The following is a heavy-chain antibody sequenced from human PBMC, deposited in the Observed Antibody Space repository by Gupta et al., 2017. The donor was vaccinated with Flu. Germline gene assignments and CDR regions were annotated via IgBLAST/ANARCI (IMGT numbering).Heavy chain of an antibody. J-gene: IGHJ4*02. Sequence: MNWVRKDSWKGVEGVGRFKSNSEGGTTDYGAFVKGRFNISRDASLGLLYLQMNSMKAEDTAVYYCIIRRYCTRTSGDSIDFWGQVTLVTVS. V-gene: IGHV3-15*01. CDR2: FKSNSEGGTT. CDR3: IIRRYCTRTSGDSIDF. D-gene: IGHD2-8*01.